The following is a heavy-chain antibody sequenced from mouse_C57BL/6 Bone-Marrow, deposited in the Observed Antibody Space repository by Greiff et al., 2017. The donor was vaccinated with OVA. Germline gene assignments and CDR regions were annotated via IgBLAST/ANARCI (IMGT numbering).Heavy chain of an antibody. CDR2: IYPGDGDT. D-gene: IGHD2-3*01. CDR1: GYAFSSYW. CDR3: ARRGGYYLAWFAY. Sequence: QVQLQQSGAELVKPGASVKISCKASGYAFSSYWMNWVKQRPGKGLEWIGQIYPGDGDTNYNGKFKGKATLTADKSSSTAYMQLSSLTSEDSAVYFCARRGGYYLAWFAYWGQGTLVTVSA. J-gene: IGHJ3*01. V-gene: IGHV1-80*01.